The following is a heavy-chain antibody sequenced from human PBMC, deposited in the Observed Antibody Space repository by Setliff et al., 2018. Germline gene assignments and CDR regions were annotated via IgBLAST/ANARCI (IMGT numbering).Heavy chain of an antibody. CDR2: INDGGGDK. Sequence: GGSLRLSCAASGFIFSNYWITWVRQAPGKGLEWVANINDGGGDKYYVDSVKGRFTVSRDNAKNSVYLQMNSLRAEDTAVYYCARDGGEYWGQGTLVTVSS. J-gene: IGHJ4*02. V-gene: IGHV3-7*01. D-gene: IGHD3-16*01. CDR1: GFIFSNYW. CDR3: ARDGGEY.